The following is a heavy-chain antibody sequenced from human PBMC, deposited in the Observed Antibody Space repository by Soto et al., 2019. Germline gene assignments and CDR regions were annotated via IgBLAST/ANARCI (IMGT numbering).Heavy chain of an antibody. D-gene: IGHD3-22*01. CDR2: ISAYNGNT. Sequence: ASVKVSCKASGYTFTSYGISWVRQAPGQGLEWMGWISAYNGNTNYAQKLQGRVTMTTDTSTSTAYMELRSLRSEDTAVYYCARPALEYYYDYNGYSSDYWGQGTLVTVSS. CDR3: ARPALEYYYDYNGYSSDY. J-gene: IGHJ4*02. V-gene: IGHV1-18*01. CDR1: GYTFTSYG.